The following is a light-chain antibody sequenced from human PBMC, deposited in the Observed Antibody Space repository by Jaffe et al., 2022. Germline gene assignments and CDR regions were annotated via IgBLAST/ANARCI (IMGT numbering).Light chain of an antibody. CDR3: LQRSNWPTT. CDR1: QSVSDY. CDR2: DAS. J-gene: IGKJ1*01. Sequence: EIVLTQSPATLSLSPGERATLFCRASQSVSDYLAWYQQKPGQTPRLLIYDASNRATGIPARFSGSGSGTDFTLTIYSLEPEDFAVYYCLQRSNWPTTFGQGTKVEIK. V-gene: IGKV3-11*01.